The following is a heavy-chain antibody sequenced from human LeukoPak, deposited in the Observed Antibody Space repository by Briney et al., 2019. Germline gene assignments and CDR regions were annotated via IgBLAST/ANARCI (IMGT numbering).Heavy chain of an antibody. CDR3: ARDDFWSGYGYYYYYYMDV. CDR2: ISSSSSYI. D-gene: IGHD3-3*01. Sequence: PGGSLRLSCAASGFTFSRYSMNWVRQAPGKGLEWVSSISSSSSYIYYADSVKGRFTISRDNAKNSLYLQMNSLRAEDTAVYYCARDDFWSGYGYYYYYYMDVWGKGTTVTVSS. J-gene: IGHJ6*03. V-gene: IGHV3-21*01. CDR1: GFTFSRYS.